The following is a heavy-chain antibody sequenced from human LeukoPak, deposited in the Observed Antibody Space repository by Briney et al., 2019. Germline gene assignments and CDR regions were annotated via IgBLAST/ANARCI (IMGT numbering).Heavy chain of an antibody. J-gene: IGHJ3*02. D-gene: IGHD2-2*01. CDR3: ASSRNRYCSSTSCYAAGGAFDI. V-gene: IGHV1-18*01. CDR1: GYTFTSYG. Sequence: ASVKVSCKASGYTFTSYGISWVRQAPGQGLEWMGWISAYNGNTNYAQKLQGRVTMTTDTSTSTAYMELRSLRSDDTAVYYCASSRNRYCSSTSCYAAGGAFDIWGQGTMVTVSS. CDR2: ISAYNGNT.